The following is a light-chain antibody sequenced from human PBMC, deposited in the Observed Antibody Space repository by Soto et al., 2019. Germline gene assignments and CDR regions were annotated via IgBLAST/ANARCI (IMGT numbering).Light chain of an antibody. J-gene: IGLJ3*02. CDR2: TND. Sequence: QSVLTQPPSASGTPGQRVTISCSGSSSNIGSNYVYWYQQVPGTAPKLLIYTNDQRPSGVPDRFSGSKSGTSASLAISGLRSEDEADYYCVVWDDSLSGRVFGGATKLTVL. CDR3: VVWDDSLSGRV. V-gene: IGLV1-47*01. CDR1: SSNIGSNY.